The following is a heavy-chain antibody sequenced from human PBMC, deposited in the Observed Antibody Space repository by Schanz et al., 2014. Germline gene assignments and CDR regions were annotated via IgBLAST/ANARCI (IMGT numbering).Heavy chain of an antibody. CDR1: GGTFSSST. D-gene: IGHD6-13*01. Sequence: QVQLVQSGAEVKKPGVSVKVSCKASGGTFSSSTLTWVRQAPGQGLEWMGRIIPILDKTNYAQKFQGRVTMTADKSTSTVYMEVSGLRAEDTAVYYCARDGEAAAGCDYWGQGTLVTVSS. V-gene: IGHV1-69*08. J-gene: IGHJ4*02. CDR3: ARDGEAAAGCDY. CDR2: IIPILDKT.